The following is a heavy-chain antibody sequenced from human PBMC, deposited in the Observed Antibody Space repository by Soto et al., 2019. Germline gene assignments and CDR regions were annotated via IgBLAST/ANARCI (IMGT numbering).Heavy chain of an antibody. CDR2: IIPIFGTA. CDR3: VSLGGSSWYYNWFDP. CDR1: GGTFSRYG. V-gene: IGHV1-69*13. Sequence: ASVKVSCKGSGGTFSRYGISWVGQANGKGLEWMGGIIPIFGTANYAQKFQGRVTTTADESTSTAYMELSSLRSEDTAVYYCVSLGGSSWYYNWFDPWGQGTLVTVSS. J-gene: IGHJ5*02. D-gene: IGHD6-13*01.